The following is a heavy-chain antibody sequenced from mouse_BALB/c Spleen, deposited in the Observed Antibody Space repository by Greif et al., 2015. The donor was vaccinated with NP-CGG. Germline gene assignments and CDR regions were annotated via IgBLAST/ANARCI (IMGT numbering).Heavy chain of an antibody. Sequence: QVQLQQSGAELAKPGASVKMSCKASGYTFTSYWMHWVKQRPGQGLEWIGYINPSTGYTEYNQKFKDKATLTADKSSSTAYMQLSSLTSEDSAVYYCALSTAGFAYWGQGTLVTVSA. V-gene: IGHV1-7*01. J-gene: IGHJ3*01. CDR1: GYTFTSYW. D-gene: IGHD2-1*01. CDR2: INPSTGYT. CDR3: ALSTAGFAY.